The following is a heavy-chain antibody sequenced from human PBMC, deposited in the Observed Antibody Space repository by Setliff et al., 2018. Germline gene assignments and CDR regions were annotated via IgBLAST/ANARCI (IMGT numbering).Heavy chain of an antibody. CDR3: ARSSRSGYYHQRDSFDF. CDR2: ISPYSGSA. CDR1: GYDFRGHG. J-gene: IGHJ3*01. Sequence: ASVKVSCKVSGYDFRGHGINWVRQAPGQGPEWMGWISPYSGSASYAEKVQDRVTMTADTSTNTAYLEVRSLRSDDTAIYYCARSSRSGYYHQRDSFDFWGQGTRVTVS. D-gene: IGHD5-12*01. V-gene: IGHV1-18*01.